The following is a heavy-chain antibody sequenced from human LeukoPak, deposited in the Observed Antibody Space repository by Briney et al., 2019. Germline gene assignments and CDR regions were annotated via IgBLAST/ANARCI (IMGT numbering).Heavy chain of an antibody. CDR1: GFTFSIYE. V-gene: IGHV3-48*03. D-gene: IGHD3-10*01. J-gene: IGHJ4*02. CDR3: ARSPNYKGYFDY. CDR2: IGSSDSTT. Sequence: GGSLRLSCVASGFTFSIYEMNWVRQAPGKGLEWLSYIGSSDSTTHYADSVKGRFTISRDNAKNSLYLQMNSLRAEDTAVYYCARSPNYKGYFDYWGQGTLVTVSS.